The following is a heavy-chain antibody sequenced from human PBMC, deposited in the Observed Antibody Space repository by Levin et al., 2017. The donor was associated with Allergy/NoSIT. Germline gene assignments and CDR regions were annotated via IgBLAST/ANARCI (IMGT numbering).Heavy chain of an antibody. CDR3: ARDLRYFDWLLNVYYYGMDV. V-gene: IGHV3-30-3*01. Sequence: GGSLRLSCAASGFTFSSYAMHWVRQAPGKGLEWVAVISYDGSNKYYADSVKGRFTISRDNSKNTLYLQMNSLRAEDTAVYYCARDLRYFDWLLNVYYYGMDVWGQGTTVTVSS. CDR1: GFTFSSYA. D-gene: IGHD3-9*01. CDR2: ISYDGSNK. J-gene: IGHJ6*02.